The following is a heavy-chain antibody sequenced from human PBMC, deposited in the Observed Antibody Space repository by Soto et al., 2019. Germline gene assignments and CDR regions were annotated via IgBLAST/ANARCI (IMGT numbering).Heavy chain of an antibody. CDR3: ARQRTSVVTQAYFDV. CDR1: FDSISSRSYY. J-gene: IGHJ4*02. CDR2: IYYSGST. D-gene: IGHD2-21*02. V-gene: IGHV4-39*01. Sequence: SEPLSVTCTVTFDSISSRSYYCLLIRHPPGKGLEWIGSIYYSGSTYNNPSLRSRVSMSIDTSKDQFSLKLKSVTAADTALYFCARQRTSVVTQAYFDVWGQGSLVTVSS.